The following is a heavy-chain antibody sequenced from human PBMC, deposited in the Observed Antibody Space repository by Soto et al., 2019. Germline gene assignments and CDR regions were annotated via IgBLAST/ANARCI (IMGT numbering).Heavy chain of an antibody. J-gene: IGHJ3*02. D-gene: IGHD2-2*01. V-gene: IGHV3-23*01. CDR2: ITASGDTT. CDR1: GFTFSSYA. CDR3: ARVRPLRDCARTSCLGAFDI. Sequence: EVQLLESGGGLVQPGGSLRLSCAASGFTFSSYAMSWVRQAPGKGLEWDSAITASGDTTYYADSVKGRFTISRDNSESTVYLPMNSVRAEDTAVYYCARVRPLRDCARTSCLGAFDIWGQGTMVTVSS.